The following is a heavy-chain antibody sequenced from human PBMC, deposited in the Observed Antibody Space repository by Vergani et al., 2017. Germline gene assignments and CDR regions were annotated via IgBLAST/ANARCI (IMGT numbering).Heavy chain of an antibody. CDR2: IFYSGST. Sequence: QVQLQESGPGLVKPSETLSLICDVFDFISNGHYWGWIRQPPGKGLEWIGSIFYSGSTYYNPSLKSRVTISVDTSKNQFSLKLSSVTAADTAVYYCASHSLLIAVAGSRGYNWFDPWGQGILVTVSS. J-gene: IGHJ5*02. CDR1: DFISNGHY. CDR3: ASHSLLIAVAGSRGYNWFDP. V-gene: IGHV4-38-2*01. D-gene: IGHD6-19*01.